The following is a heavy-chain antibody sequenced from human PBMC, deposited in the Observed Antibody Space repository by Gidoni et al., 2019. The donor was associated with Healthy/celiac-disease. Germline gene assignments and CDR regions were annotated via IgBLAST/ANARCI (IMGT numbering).Heavy chain of an antibody. CDR2: IYYSGST. V-gene: IGHV4-39*01. J-gene: IGHJ4*02. D-gene: IGHD3-3*01. CDR3: ARHKYYDFWSGPLPHYFDY. CDR1: GCSISSSSYY. Sequence: QLQLQESGPGLVKPSETLSLTCTVSGCSISSSSYYWGWIRPPPGKGLEWIGSIYYSGSTYYNPSLKSRVTISVDTSKNQFSLKLSSVTAADTAVYYCARHKYYDFWSGPLPHYFDYWGQGTLVTVSS.